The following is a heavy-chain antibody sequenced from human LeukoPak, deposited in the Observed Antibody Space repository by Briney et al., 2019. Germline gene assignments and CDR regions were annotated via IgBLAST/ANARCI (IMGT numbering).Heavy chain of an antibody. Sequence: GGSLRLSCVASGFTFSSYWMTWVRQAPGKGLEWVAVIWYDGSNKYYADSVKGRFTISRDNSKNTLYLQMNSLRAEDTAVYYCAREGNGLDYWGQGTLVTVSS. CDR2: IWYDGSNK. CDR1: GFTFSSYW. CDR3: AREGNGLDY. J-gene: IGHJ4*02. V-gene: IGHV3-33*08. D-gene: IGHD1-1*01.